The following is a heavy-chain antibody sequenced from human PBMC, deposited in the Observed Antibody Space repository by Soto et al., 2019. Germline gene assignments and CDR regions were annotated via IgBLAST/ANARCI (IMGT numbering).Heavy chain of an antibody. V-gene: IGHV3-23*01. D-gene: IGHD2-2*02. CDR2: ISGSGGST. J-gene: IGHJ5*02. Sequence: GGSLRFSCAASGFTFSSYAMSWVRLAPGKGLEWVSAISGSGGSTYYADSVKGRFTISRDNSKNTLYLQMNSLRAEDTAVYYCAKRSGRVVVPAAILGPRGFDPWGQGTLVTVSS. CDR1: GFTFSSYA. CDR3: AKRSGRVVVPAAILGPRGFDP.